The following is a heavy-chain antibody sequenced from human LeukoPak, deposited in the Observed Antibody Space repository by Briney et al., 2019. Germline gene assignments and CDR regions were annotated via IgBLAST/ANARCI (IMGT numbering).Heavy chain of an antibody. CDR2: TYYTSKWNT. J-gene: IGHJ3*01. D-gene: IGHD6-25*01. Sequence: SQTLSLTCAISGDSFSTSGVAWPWVRQSPSRGLEWLGRTYYTSKWNTDYAVSVKSRIVVNPDTSKNQFSLQLNSVTSEDTAVYYCARGRASAFDVWGQGTMVTVSS. CDR1: GDSFSTSGVA. CDR3: ARGRASAFDV. V-gene: IGHV6-1*01.